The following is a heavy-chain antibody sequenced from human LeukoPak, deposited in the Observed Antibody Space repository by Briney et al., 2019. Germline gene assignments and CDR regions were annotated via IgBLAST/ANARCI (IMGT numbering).Heavy chain of an antibody. D-gene: IGHD2/OR15-2a*01. CDR3: IADVPAFYPYAMDV. Sequence: GGSLRLSCATSGFTFSTAWMSWVRQAPGKGLEWVGRVKSKADGGTTDYAAPVKGSFTISRNDSKNILYLQMNSLKTEDTAVYYCIADVPAFYPYAMDVWGQGTTVTVSS. CDR2: VKSKADGGTT. J-gene: IGHJ6*02. CDR1: GFTFSTAW. V-gene: IGHV3-15*01.